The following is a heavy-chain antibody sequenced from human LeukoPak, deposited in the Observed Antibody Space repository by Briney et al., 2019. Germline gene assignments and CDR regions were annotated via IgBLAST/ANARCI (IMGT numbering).Heavy chain of an antibody. D-gene: IGHD3-22*01. J-gene: IGHJ4*02. CDR2: INPNSGGT. CDR1: GYTFTGYY. CDR3: VSPGVYYDSSGYYPFDY. Sequence: ASVKVSCKASGYTFTGYYMHWVRQAPGQGLEWMGWINPNSGGTNYAQKFQGRVTMTRDTSISTAYMELSRLRSDDTAVYYCVSPGVYYDSSGYYPFDYWGQGTLVTVSS. V-gene: IGHV1-2*02.